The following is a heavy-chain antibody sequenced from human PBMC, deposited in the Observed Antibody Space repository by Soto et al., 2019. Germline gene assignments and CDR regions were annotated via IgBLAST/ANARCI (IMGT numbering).Heavy chain of an antibody. D-gene: IGHD3-10*01. CDR3: TADSRGGMDV. CDR2: IKSKTDGGTT. Sequence: GGSLRLSCAVSGFTLSNAWMSWVRQAPGKGLEWVGRIKSKTDGGTTDYVAPVKGRFIISRDDSKNTLYLQMNNLKVEDTAVYYRTADSRGGMDVWGLGTTVTVYS. CDR1: GFTLSNAW. V-gene: IGHV3-15*01. J-gene: IGHJ6*02.